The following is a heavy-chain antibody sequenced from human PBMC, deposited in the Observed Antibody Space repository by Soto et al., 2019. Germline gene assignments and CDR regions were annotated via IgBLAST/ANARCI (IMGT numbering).Heavy chain of an antibody. CDR2: ISGNDDHI. D-gene: IGHD4-17*01. V-gene: IGHV3-21*01. Sequence: EVQLVESGGGLVNPGGSLRLSCAASGFTFSSYNMNWVRQAPGKGLEWVSSISGNDDHIYYADSVKGRFTISRDNAKNSLYLEMNSLRAEDTALYYCARDLYGDYAQDYWGQGTLVRVSS. J-gene: IGHJ4*02. CDR3: ARDLYGDYAQDY. CDR1: GFTFSSYN.